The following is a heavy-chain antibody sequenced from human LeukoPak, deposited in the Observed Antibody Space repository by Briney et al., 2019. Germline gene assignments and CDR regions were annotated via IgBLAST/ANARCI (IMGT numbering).Heavy chain of an antibody. V-gene: IGHV3-23*01. CDR3: AKQHYDSSGYYFISASPVY. D-gene: IGHD3-22*01. CDR1: GFTFSSYA. Sequence: PGGSLRLSCAASGFTFSSYAMSWVRQAPGKGLEWVSAISGSGGSTYYADSVKGRFTISRDNSKNTLYLQMNSLRAEDTAVYYCAKQHYDSSGYYFISASPVYWGQGTLVTVSS. J-gene: IGHJ4*02. CDR2: ISGSGGST.